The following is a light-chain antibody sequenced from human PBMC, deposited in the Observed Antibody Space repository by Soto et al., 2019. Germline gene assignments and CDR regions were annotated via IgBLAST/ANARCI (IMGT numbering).Light chain of an antibody. CDR1: QSVSSY. Sequence: EIVLTQSLATLSLSPGERATLSCRASQSVSSYLAWYQQKPGQAPRLLIYDASNRATGIPARFSGSGSGTDFTLTISSLEPEDFAVYYCQQRTTFGQGTKVDIK. CDR3: QQRTT. V-gene: IGKV3-11*01. J-gene: IGKJ1*01. CDR2: DAS.